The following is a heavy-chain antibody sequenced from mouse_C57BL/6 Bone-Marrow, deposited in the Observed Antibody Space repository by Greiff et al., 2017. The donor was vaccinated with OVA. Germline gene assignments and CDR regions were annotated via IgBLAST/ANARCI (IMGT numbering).Heavy chain of an antibody. CDR1: GFTFSDYY. CDR2: INYDGSST. J-gene: IGHJ3*01. D-gene: IGHD3-1*01. CDR3: ARGRTSDGFAY. V-gene: IGHV5-16*01. Sequence: EVQVVESEGGLVQPGSSMKLSCTASGFTFSDYYMAWVRQVPEKGLEWVANINYDGSSTYYLDSLKSRFIISRDNAKNILYLQMSSLKSEDTATYYCARGRTSDGFAYWGQGTLVTVSA.